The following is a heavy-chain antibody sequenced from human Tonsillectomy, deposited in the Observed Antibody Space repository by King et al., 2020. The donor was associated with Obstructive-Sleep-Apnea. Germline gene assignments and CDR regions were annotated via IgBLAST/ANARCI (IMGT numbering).Heavy chain of an antibody. D-gene: IGHD5-24*01. Sequence: EVQLVESGGGLVQPGGSLRLSCAASGFTFSSYSMNWVRPAPGKGLGWVSYISISGSDMYYADSVKGRFTISRDNAKNLLYLQMNSLRPEDTAVFYCARDHNWAFDHWGQGTLVTVSS. CDR1: GFTFSSYS. CDR3: ARDHNWAFDH. V-gene: IGHV3-48*04. CDR2: ISISGSDM. J-gene: IGHJ4*02.